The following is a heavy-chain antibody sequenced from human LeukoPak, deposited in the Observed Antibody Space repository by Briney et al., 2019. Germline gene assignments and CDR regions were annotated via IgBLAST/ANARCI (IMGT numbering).Heavy chain of an antibody. V-gene: IGHV3-72*01. CDR2: SRNKADSYTA. CDR3: ATSSWYRLAY. D-gene: IGHD6-13*01. J-gene: IGHJ4*02. Sequence: GGSLRLSCAASGFTFSDSFMSWVRQAPGKGLEWVGRSRNKADSYTAEYAASVKGRFTISRDESKNSLYLQSSSMETEDTAVYYCATSSWYRLAYWGQGSLVTLYS. CDR1: GFTFSDSF.